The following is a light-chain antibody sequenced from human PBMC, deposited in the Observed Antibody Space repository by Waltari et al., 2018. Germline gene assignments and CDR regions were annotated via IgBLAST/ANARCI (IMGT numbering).Light chain of an antibody. Sequence: DIQMTQSPSTLSASVGHRVTITCRPSQSISSWLAWYQQKPGKAPKLLIYKASTLGRGIPSRFSGSGSGTEFTLTISSLQPDDFATYYCQQYNTNSPWTFGQGTKVEIK. V-gene: IGKV1-5*03. CDR1: QSISSW. J-gene: IGKJ1*01. CDR2: KAS. CDR3: QQYNTNSPWT.